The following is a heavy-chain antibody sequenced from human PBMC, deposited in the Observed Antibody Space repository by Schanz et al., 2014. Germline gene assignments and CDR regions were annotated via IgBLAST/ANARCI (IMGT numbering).Heavy chain of an antibody. CDR1: GFTFSDSF. CDR3: ARDRPSGYALDF. V-gene: IGHV3-11*01. D-gene: IGHD5-12*01. Sequence: QVLLVESGGGLVKPGGSLRLSCSASGFTFSDSFMSWIRQTPGKGLEWLSYISSSGNIIHYADSVKGRFTISRDNAKNSLYLEMTSLRGEDTAVYYCARDRPSGYALDFWGQGTLVTVSS. CDR2: ISSSGNII. J-gene: IGHJ4*02.